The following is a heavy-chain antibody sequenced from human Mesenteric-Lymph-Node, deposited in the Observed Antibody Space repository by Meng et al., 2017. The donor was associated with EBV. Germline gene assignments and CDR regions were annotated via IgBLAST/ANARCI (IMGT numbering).Heavy chain of an antibody. V-gene: IGHV3-23*01. CDR3: VKSIRSLVSYFDR. CDR2: ISFNGGGT. J-gene: IGHJ4*02. CDR1: GFTFGGYA. D-gene: IGHD6-6*01. Sequence: EGRLWEAGGGLVQPGGSLRLSCVASGFTFGGYAMSWVRQAPGKGLEWVSGISFNGGGTYDADSVKGRFTISRDNSQNTLFLQMTSLRTEDTAVYFCVKSIRSLVSYFDRWGQGTLVTVSS.